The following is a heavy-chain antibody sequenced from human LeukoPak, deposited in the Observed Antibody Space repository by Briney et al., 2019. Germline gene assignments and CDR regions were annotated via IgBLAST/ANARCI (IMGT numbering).Heavy chain of an antibody. CDR2: IKQDGSEK. V-gene: IGHV3-7*01. CDR1: GFTFSSYW. D-gene: IGHD6-13*01. CDR3: ARYLNSAAGTGYGDY. Sequence: GGSLRLSCAASGFTFSSYWMSWVRQAPGKGLEWVANIKQDGSEKYYVDSVKGRFTISRDNAKNSLYLQMNSLRAEDTAVYYCARYLNSAAGTGYGDYWGQGTLVTVSS. J-gene: IGHJ4*02.